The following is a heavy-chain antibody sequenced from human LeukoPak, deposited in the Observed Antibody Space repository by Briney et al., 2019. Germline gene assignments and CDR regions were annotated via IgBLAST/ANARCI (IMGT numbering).Heavy chain of an antibody. CDR2: IYTSGST. V-gene: IGHV4-4*07. CDR1: GGSISSYY. Sequence: SETLSLTCTVSGGSISSYYWSWIRQPAGKGLEWIGRIYTSGSTNYNPSLKSRVTMSVDTSKNQFSLKLSSVTAADTAVYYCARDHPHYYGSGSYVDYWGQGTLVTVSS. J-gene: IGHJ4*02. D-gene: IGHD3-10*01. CDR3: ARDHPHYYGSGSYVDY.